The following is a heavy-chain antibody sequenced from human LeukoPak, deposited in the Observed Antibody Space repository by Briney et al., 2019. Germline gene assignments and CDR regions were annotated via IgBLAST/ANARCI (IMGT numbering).Heavy chain of an antibody. CDR1: GFTFSSYS. CDR3: ARGGKDRDPLGIAAAGTGNY. Sequence: GGSLRLSCAASGFTFSSYSMNWVRQAPGKGLEWVSSISSSSSYIYYADSVKGRFTISRDNAKNSLYLQMNSLRAEDTAVYYCARGGKDRDPLGIAAAGTGNYWGQGTLVTVSS. J-gene: IGHJ4*02. V-gene: IGHV3-21*01. CDR2: ISSSSSYI. D-gene: IGHD6-13*01.